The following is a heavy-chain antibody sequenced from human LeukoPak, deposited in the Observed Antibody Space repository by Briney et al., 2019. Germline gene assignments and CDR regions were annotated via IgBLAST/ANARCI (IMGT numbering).Heavy chain of an antibody. CDR2: ISYDGSNK. Sequence: GGSLRLSCAASGFTFSSYAMSWVRQAPGKGLEWVAVISYDGSNKYYADSVKGRFTISRDNSKNTLYLQMNSLRAEDTAVYYCARSYGDYLDAFDIWGQGTMVTVSS. J-gene: IGHJ3*02. V-gene: IGHV3-30-3*01. CDR1: GFTFSSYA. CDR3: ARSYGDYLDAFDI. D-gene: IGHD4-17*01.